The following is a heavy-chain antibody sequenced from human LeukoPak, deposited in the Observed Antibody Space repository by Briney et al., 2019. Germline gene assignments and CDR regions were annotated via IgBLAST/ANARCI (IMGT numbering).Heavy chain of an antibody. CDR1: GYTFASYG. CDR3: ARDHVIVAADSDY. D-gene: IGHD2-15*01. V-gene: IGHV1-18*01. Sequence: GASVKVSCKASGYTFASYGISWVRHAPAQGLEWMGWISSDNGNTNYAQKFRGRVTLTTDTSTRTAYMELRSLRSGDTAVYYCARDHVIVAADSDYWGQGALVTVSS. J-gene: IGHJ4*02. CDR2: ISSDNGNT.